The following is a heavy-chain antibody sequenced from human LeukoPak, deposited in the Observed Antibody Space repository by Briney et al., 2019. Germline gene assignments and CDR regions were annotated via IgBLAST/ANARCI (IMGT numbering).Heavy chain of an antibody. CDR1: GFTFSSYW. CDR3: ATPGIRDQYDFDS. Sequence: GGSLRLSCAASGFTFSSYWMHWIRQGPGKGLVWVSRINTDGSSTSYADFVKGRFAISRDNAKNTLYLQMNSLRTDDTAVYFCATPGIRDQYDFDSWGQGTLVTVSS. J-gene: IGHJ4*02. V-gene: IGHV3-74*01. D-gene: IGHD6-13*01. CDR2: INTDGSST.